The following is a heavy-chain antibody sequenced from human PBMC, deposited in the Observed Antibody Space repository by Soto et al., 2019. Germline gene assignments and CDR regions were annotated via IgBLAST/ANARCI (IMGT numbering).Heavy chain of an antibody. J-gene: IGHJ4*02. CDR2: FSANNGDT. V-gene: IGHV1-18*01. D-gene: IGHD1-1*01. Sequence: QVQLVQSGAEVKKPGASVRVSCKTSGFTFRVYGITWVRQAPGQGLEWMGWFSANNGDTHYAQKFQGRATLTTDSSTSTAYMEVRSLGSDDTAVYYCARKGTGAPVDYWGQGTLVTVSS. CDR1: GFTFRVYG. CDR3: ARKGTGAPVDY.